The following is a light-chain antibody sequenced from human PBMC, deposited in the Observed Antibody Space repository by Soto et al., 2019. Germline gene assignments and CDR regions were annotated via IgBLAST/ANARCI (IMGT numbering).Light chain of an antibody. CDR2: DNY. CDR3: GTRDSTSTFVL. J-gene: IGLJ2*01. Sequence: QSVLTQPPSVSAAPGQIVTISCSGSSSNIGSNSVSWYQQFPGQTPRLLIYDNYKRPSGIPDRFSASKTGTSATLGITGLQAGDEADYFCGTRDSTSTFVLFGGGTKLTVL. CDR1: SSNIGSNS. V-gene: IGLV1-51*01.